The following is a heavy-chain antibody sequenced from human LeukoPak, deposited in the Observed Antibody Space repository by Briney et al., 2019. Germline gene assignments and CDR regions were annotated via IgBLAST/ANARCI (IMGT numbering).Heavy chain of an antibody. CDR3: ARAGGFTGGYIF. J-gene: IGHJ4*02. D-gene: IGHD2-8*02. Sequence: SETLSLTCTVSGGSISSYYWSWFRQPPGKGLEWIGYIYYTGSTNYNPSLKSRVTISVDTSKSQFSLKLSSVTAADTAVYYCARAGGFTGGYIFWGQGTLVTVSS. CDR1: GGSISSYY. V-gene: IGHV4-59*01. CDR2: IYYTGST.